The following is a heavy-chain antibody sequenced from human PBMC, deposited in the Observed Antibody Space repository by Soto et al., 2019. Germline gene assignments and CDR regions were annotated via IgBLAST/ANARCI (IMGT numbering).Heavy chain of an antibody. V-gene: IGHV5-51*01. CDR2: IYPAASDA. CDR3: ARLLCLSTSCYTGSRHFFEC. CDR1: GYSFSNYW. J-gene: IGHJ4*02. D-gene: IGHD2-2*02. Sequence: GESLKISCKGSGYSFSNYWIAWLRQIPGKGLEWMGIIYPAASDARYSPSFQGQVTISVDNSISTAYLQWSSLKASDTAMYYCARLLCLSTSCYTGSRHFFECWGKGDMVAVS.